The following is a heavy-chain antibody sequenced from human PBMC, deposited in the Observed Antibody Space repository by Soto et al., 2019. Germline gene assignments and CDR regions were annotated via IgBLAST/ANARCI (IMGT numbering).Heavy chain of an antibody. J-gene: IGHJ4*02. Sequence: GGSLRLSCAASGFTFSSYAMHWVRQAPGKGLEWVAVISYDGSNKYYADSVKGRFTISRDNSKNTLYLQMNSLRAEDTAVYYCARDRKAVLMVYATYYFDYWGQGNLVTVSS. CDR1: GFTFSSYA. D-gene: IGHD2-8*01. CDR3: ARDRKAVLMVYATYYFDY. V-gene: IGHV3-30-3*01. CDR2: ISYDGSNK.